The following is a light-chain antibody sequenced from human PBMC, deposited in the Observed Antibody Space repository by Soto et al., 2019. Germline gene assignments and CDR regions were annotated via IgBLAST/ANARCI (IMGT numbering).Light chain of an antibody. Sequence: ESVLTQSPGTLSLPPGERATLSCRASQSVSSTSLAWYQQRPGQAPRLLIYGASSRATGIPDRFSGSGSGTDFTLTISRLEPEDFAVYYCQQYVSSPPSWTFGQGTKVEIK. CDR3: QQYVSSPPSWT. CDR1: QSVSSTS. J-gene: IGKJ1*01. V-gene: IGKV3-20*01. CDR2: GAS.